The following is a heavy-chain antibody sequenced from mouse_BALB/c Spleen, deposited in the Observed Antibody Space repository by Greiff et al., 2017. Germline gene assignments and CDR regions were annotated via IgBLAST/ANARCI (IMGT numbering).Heavy chain of an antibody. CDR3: ARTDMDY. CDR2: ISSGSSTI. V-gene: IGHV5-17*02. CDR1: GFTFSSFG. Sequence: EVNVVESGGGLVQPGGSRKLSCAASGFTFSSFGMHWVRQAPEKGLEWVAYISSGSSTIYYADTVKGRFTISRDNPKNTLFLQMTSLRSEDTAMYYCARTDMDYWGQGTSVTVSS. J-gene: IGHJ4*01.